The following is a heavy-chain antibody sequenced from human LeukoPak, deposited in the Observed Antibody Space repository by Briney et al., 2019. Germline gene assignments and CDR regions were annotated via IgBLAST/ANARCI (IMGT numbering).Heavy chain of an antibody. Sequence: GGSLRLSCAASGLTFSIHWMNWVRQAPGKGLECVANINQDGSDKYYVDSVKGRFTISRDNAKNSLYLQMNSLRAEDTALYYCAKDGGDYYDSSGYYYDRWGQGTLVTVSS. V-gene: IGHV3-7*03. D-gene: IGHD3-22*01. CDR2: INQDGSDK. CDR3: AKDGGDYYDSSGYYYDR. CDR1: GLTFSIHW. J-gene: IGHJ4*02.